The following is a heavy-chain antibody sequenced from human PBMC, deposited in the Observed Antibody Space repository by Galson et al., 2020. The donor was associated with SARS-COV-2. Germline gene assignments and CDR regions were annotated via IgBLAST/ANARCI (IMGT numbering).Heavy chain of an antibody. CDR2: IYSAGTT. CDR1: GLTVSANF. J-gene: IGHJ4*02. Sequence: TGGSLRLSCAASGLTVSANFMSWVRQAPGKGLEWVSVIYSAGTTNYADSVKGRFTISRDNSENRLFLQMNSLRVKDTAIYYCARDRGYGDYFFEYWGQGTLVTVSS. V-gene: IGHV3-66*01. CDR3: ARDRGYGDYFFEY. D-gene: IGHD4-17*01.